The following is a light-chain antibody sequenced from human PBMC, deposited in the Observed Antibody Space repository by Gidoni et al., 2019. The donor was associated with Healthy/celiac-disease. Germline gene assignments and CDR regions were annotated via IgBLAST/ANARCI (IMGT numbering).Light chain of an antibody. V-gene: IGLV1-40*01. CDR1: SSNIGAGYD. Sequence: QSVLTQPPSVSGAPGQRVTSSCTGSSSNIGAGYDVHWYQQLPGTAPKLPIYGNSNRPSGVPDRFSGSKSCTSASLAITGLQAEDEADYYCQSYDSSLSGSRVFGGGTKLTVL. J-gene: IGLJ2*01. CDR2: GNS. CDR3: QSYDSSLSGSRV.